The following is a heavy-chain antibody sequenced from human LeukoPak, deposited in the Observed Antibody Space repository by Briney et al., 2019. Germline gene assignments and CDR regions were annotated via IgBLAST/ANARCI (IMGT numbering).Heavy chain of an antibody. CDR2: IYTSGST. V-gene: IGHV4-61*02. Sequence: PSQTLSLTCTVSGGSISSGSYYCSWIRQPAGKGLEWIGRIYTSGSTNYNPSLKSRVTISVDRSKNQFSLKLSSVTAADTAVYYCAREATVGATRGFDYWGQGTLVTVSS. J-gene: IGHJ4*02. CDR3: AREATVGATRGFDY. CDR1: GGSISSGSYY. D-gene: IGHD1-26*01.